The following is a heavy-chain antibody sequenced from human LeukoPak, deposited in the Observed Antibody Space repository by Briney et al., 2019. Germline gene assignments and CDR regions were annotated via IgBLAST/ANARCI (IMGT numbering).Heavy chain of an antibody. V-gene: IGHV1-46*03. CDR3: ARDTNDVRSYYFDY. J-gene: IGHJ4*02. Sequence: ASVKVSCKSSGYTFTSYYMHKVRQSPGPRLMTMGIINPSGGSTNYAQKFQGRVTMTRDTSTSTVYMELSSLRSEDTAVYYCARDTNDVRSYYFDYWGQGTLVTVSS. D-gene: IGHD1-1*01. CDR2: INPSGGST. CDR1: GYTFTSYY.